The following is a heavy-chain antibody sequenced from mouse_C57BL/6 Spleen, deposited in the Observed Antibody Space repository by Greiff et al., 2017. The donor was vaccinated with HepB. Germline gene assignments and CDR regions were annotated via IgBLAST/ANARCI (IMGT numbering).Heavy chain of an antibody. Sequence: EVQLQQSGPELVKPGASVKISCKASGYTFTDYYMNWVKQSHGKSLEWIGDINPNNGGTSYNQKFKGKATLTVDKSSSTAYMELRSLTSEDSAVYYCARYGGYDMDYWGQGTSVTVSS. V-gene: IGHV1-26*01. CDR3: ARYGGYDMDY. D-gene: IGHD1-1*01. J-gene: IGHJ4*01. CDR1: GYTFTDYY. CDR2: INPNNGGT.